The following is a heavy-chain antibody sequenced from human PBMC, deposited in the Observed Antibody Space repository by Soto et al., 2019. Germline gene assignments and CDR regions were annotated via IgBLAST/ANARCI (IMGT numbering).Heavy chain of an antibody. D-gene: IGHD5-18*01. Sequence: SETLSLTCTVSGGSISSYYWSWIRQPPGKGLEWIGYIYYSGSTNYNPSLKSRVTVSVDTSKNQFSLKLSSVTAADTAVYYCARLVWSYGTWFDPWGQGTLVTVS. V-gene: IGHV4-59*08. CDR1: GGSISSYY. CDR2: IYYSGST. J-gene: IGHJ5*02. CDR3: ARLVWSYGTWFDP.